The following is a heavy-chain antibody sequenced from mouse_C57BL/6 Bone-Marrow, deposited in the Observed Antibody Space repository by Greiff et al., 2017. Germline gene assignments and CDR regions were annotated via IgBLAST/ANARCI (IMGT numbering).Heavy chain of an antibody. D-gene: IGHD1-1*01. Sequence: DVKLVESGGGLVQPGGSMKLSCAASGFTFSDAWMDWVRQSPEKGLEWVAEIRNKANNHATYYAESVKGRFTISRYDSKSSVYLQLTSLRAEDTGIYYCTRNGSSSFDYWGQGTTLTVSS. CDR3: TRNGSSSFDY. CDR2: IRNKANNHAT. J-gene: IGHJ2*01. CDR1: GFTFSDAW. V-gene: IGHV6-6*01.